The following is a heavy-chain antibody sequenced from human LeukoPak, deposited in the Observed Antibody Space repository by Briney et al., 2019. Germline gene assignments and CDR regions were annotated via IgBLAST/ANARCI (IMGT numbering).Heavy chain of an antibody. CDR3: ASSGGYSYGQKFDY. CDR2: IYYSGST. Sequence: SETLSLTCTVSGGSISSSSYYWGWIRQPPGKGLEWIGSIYYSGSTYYNPSLKSRVTISVDTSKNQFSLKLSSVTAADTAVYYCASSGGYSYGQKFDYWGQGTLVTVSS. CDR1: GGSISSSSYY. D-gene: IGHD5-18*01. J-gene: IGHJ4*02. V-gene: IGHV4-39*01.